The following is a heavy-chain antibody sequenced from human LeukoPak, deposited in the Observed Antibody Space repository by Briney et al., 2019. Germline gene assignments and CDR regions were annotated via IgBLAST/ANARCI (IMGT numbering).Heavy chain of an antibody. CDR2: ISDSGDRT. CDR3: ARGREGAKTRYFDL. V-gene: IGHV3-64*02. D-gene: IGHD1-26*01. CDR1: GFTFSSHA. J-gene: IGHJ2*01. Sequence: PGGSLRLSCAASGFTFSSHAMHWVRQAPGKGLECVSTISDSGDRTYYAESVKGRFSVSRDNSKNTLYLQMDSLRPEAVAVYYCARGREGAKTRYFDLWGRGTLVAVSS.